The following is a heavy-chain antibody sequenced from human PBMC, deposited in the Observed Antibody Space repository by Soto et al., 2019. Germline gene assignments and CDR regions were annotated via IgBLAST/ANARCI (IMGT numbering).Heavy chain of an antibody. CDR3: RGYGY. CDR2: MSHDGKIK. D-gene: IGHD5-12*01. J-gene: IGHJ4*02. V-gene: IGHV3-30*04. CDR1: GFTFSSHT. Sequence: GSLRLSCAASGFTFSSHTMHWVRQAPGKGLEWLSLMSHDGKIKFYADSVKGRFTISRDNSKNTLYLQMNNLRAEVTAVYCCRGYGYWGQGTLVTVSS.